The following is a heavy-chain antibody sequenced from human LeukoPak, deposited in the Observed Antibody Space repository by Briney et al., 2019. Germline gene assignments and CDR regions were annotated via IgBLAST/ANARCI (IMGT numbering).Heavy chain of an antibody. CDR3: AKWGDYDVLTGHYVSDF. Sequence: QPGGSLRLSCAASGFTFSSYWMSWVRQAPGKGLEWVSAISGRSGSTYYADSVKGRFTISRDSSKNTLYLQMNSLRADDTAVYYCAKWGDYDVLTGHYVSDFWGQGTLVTVSS. D-gene: IGHD3-9*01. CDR2: ISGRSGST. J-gene: IGHJ4*02. CDR1: GFTFSSYW. V-gene: IGHV3-23*01.